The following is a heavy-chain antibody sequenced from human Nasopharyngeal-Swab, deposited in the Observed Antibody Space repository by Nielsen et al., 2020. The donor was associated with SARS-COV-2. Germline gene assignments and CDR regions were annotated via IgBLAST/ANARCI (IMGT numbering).Heavy chain of an antibody. J-gene: IGHJ4*01. V-gene: IGHV3-53*01. D-gene: IGHD2-21*01. CDR2: IGAAGNK. CDR1: GFIVSSTY. CDR3: AKYFGSGAYEAFCDC. Sequence: GESLKISCAVSGFIVSSTYMSWVRQVPGMGLEWVSVIGAAGNKIYADSVKGRFTISRDNSKNMVYLQMDSLRAEDTAVYYCAKYFGSGAYEAFCDCWGHGALVTVSS.